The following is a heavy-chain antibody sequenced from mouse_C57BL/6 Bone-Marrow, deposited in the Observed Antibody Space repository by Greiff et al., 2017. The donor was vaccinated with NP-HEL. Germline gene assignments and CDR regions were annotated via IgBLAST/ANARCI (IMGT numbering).Heavy chain of an antibody. CDR3: ARGYYCNPLFAY. Sequence: QVQLQQSGPELVKPGASVKISCKASGYAFSSSWMNWVKQRPGKGLEWIGRIYPGDGDPNYNGKFKGKATLTADKSSSTAYMQLSSLTSEDSAVYFFARGYYCNPLFAYWGQGTLVTVSA. CDR2: IYPGDGDP. D-gene: IGHD2-1*01. J-gene: IGHJ3*01. V-gene: IGHV1-82*01. CDR1: GYAFSSSW.